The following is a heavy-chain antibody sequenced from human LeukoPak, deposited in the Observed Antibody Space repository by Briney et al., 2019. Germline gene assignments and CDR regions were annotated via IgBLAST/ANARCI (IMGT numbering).Heavy chain of an antibody. D-gene: IGHD3-3*01. CDR2: ISYDGSSK. V-gene: IGHV3-30-3*01. CDR3: TTDDFDFWSGYLDY. J-gene: IGHJ4*02. Sequence: SGGSLRLSCAASGFTFSSYAMHWVRQAPGKGLEWVAVISYDGSSKYYADSVKGRFTISRDNSKNTLYLQMNSLKTEDTAVYYCTTDDFDFWSGYLDYWGQGTLVTVSS. CDR1: GFTFSSYA.